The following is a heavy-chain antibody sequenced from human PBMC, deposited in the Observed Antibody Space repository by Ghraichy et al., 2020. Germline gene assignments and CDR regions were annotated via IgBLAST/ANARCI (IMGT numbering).Heavy chain of an antibody. V-gene: IGHV3-21*01. CDR3: ARDGRGRWLQLLGGDAFDI. D-gene: IGHD5-24*01. J-gene: IGHJ3*02. Sequence: GGSLRLSCAASGFTFSSYSMNWVRQAPGKGLEWVSSISSSSSYIYYADSVKGRFTISRDNAKNSLYLQMNSLRAEDTAVYYCARDGRGRWLQLLGGDAFDIWGQGTMVTVSS. CDR1: GFTFSSYS. CDR2: ISSSSSYI.